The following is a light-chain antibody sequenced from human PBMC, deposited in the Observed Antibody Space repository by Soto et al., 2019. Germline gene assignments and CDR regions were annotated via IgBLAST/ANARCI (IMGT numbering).Light chain of an antibody. J-gene: IGKJ1*01. Sequence: ELVLTQSPGTLSLSPGERVTLSCRASQSVSGSFLAWYQQKPGQAPRLLIYGASSRATGIPDRFSGSGSGTEFTLTISSLQSEDFAVCYCQQYTDWPLTFGHGTKVDIK. V-gene: IGKV3-20*01. CDR1: QSVSGSF. CDR2: GAS. CDR3: QQYTDWPLT.